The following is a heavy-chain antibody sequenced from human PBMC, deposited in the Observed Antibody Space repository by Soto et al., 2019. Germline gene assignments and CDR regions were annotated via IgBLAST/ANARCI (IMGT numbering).Heavy chain of an antibody. D-gene: IGHD3-10*01. CDR1: GGTFSSYT. J-gene: IGHJ6*03. Sequence: SVKVSCKASGGTFSSYTISWVRQAPGQGLEWMGRIIPILGIANDAQKFQGRVTITADKSTSTAYMELSSLRSEDTAVYYCARVRETIWSPLLGTRGYYYYMDVWGKGTTVTVSS. CDR2: IIPILGIA. CDR3: ARVRETIWSPLLGTRGYYYYMDV. V-gene: IGHV1-69*02.